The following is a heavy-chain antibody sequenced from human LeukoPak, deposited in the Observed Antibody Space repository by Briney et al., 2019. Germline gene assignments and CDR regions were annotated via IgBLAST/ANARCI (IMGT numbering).Heavy chain of an antibody. CDR3: ARDLVYGGNSVPL. D-gene: IGHD4-23*01. CDR1: GFTFSSYG. CDR2: IWYDGSNK. J-gene: IGHJ4*02. Sequence: PGGSLRLSCAASGFTFSSYGMHWVRQAPGKGLEWVAVIWYDGSNKYYADPVKGRFTISRDNSKNTLYLQMNSLRAEDTAVYYCARDLVYGGNSVPLWGQGTLVTVSS. V-gene: IGHV3-33*01.